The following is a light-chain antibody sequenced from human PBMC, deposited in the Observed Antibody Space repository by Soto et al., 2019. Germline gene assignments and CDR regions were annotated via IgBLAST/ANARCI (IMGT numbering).Light chain of an antibody. V-gene: IGLV2-14*01. J-gene: IGLJ1*01. CDR3: SSYTSSSTPFV. CDR1: SSDVGGYNY. CDR2: DVS. Sequence: QSALTQPASVSESRGQSITTSCTGTSSDVGGYNYVSWYQQHPGKAPKLMIYDVSNRPSGVSNRFSGSKSGNTASLTISGLQAEDEADYYCSSYTSSSTPFVFGTGTNLTVL.